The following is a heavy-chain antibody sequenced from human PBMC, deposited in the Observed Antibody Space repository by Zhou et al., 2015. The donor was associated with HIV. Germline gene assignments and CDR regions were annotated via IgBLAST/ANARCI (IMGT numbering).Heavy chain of an antibody. V-gene: IGHV3-33*01. D-gene: IGHD4-17*01. J-gene: IGHJ6*02. Sequence: QAQLVESGGDVVQPGRSLRLSCAASGFTFSQYGMHWVRQAPGKGLEWVAVIWYDGSNKYYADSVKGRFTVSRDNSKKTVYLQMNSLRGDDTSVYYCARAGHGDANPYHYSLDVWGQGTTVTVSS. CDR2: IWYDGSNK. CDR3: ARAGHGDANPYHYSLDV. CDR1: GFTFSQYG.